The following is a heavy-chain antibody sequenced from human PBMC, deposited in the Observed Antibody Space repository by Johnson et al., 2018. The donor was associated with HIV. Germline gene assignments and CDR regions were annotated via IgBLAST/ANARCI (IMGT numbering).Heavy chain of an antibody. CDR1: GFTFSSYG. CDR2: ISYDGSNK. Sequence: QVQLVESGGGVVQPGRSLRLSCAASGFTFSSYGMHWVRQAPGTGLEWVAVISYDGSNKYYADSVKGRFTISRDNSKNTLYLQMNSLRAEDTAVYYCAREFLYGDYQDAFDIWGQGTMVTVSS. V-gene: IGHV3-30*03. J-gene: IGHJ3*02. CDR3: AREFLYGDYQDAFDI. D-gene: IGHD4-17*01.